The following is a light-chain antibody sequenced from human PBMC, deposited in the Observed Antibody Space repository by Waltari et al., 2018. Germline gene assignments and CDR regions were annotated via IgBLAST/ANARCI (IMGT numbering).Light chain of an antibody. CDR3: QTGGHGTWV. J-gene: IGLJ3*02. CDR1: SGHSSNV. CDR2: VNSDGSH. Sequence: QLVLTQSPSASASLGASVKLTCTLSSGHSSNVIAWLQQQPEKGPRYLMKVNSDGSHNKGDEIPDRFSGSSSGAERYLTISSLQSEDEADYSCQTGGHGTWVFGGGTKLTVL. V-gene: IGLV4-69*01.